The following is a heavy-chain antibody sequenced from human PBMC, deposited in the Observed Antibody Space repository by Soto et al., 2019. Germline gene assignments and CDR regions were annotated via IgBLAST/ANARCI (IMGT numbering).Heavy chain of an antibody. CDR3: ARYDSGGFSVY. CDR1: GFTFSSYS. J-gene: IGHJ4*02. D-gene: IGHD3-22*01. V-gene: IGHV3-30*04. Sequence: VQLVESGGGLVQPGRSLRLSCAASGFTFSSYSMQWVRQAPGKGLEWVAVISHDGHTTYYGDSVKGRSTISRDNSKSTLFLHMNRLTAEDTATYYCARYDSGGFSVYWGQGTLVTVSS. CDR2: ISHDGHTT.